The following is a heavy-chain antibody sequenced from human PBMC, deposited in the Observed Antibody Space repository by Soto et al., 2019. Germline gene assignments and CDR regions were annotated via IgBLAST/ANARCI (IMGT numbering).Heavy chain of an antibody. CDR3: AKEEADDYVWGSYRLYYYYYGMDV. Sequence: GSLLLACAASGFTFSSYGMHWVRQAPGKGLEWVAVISYDGSNKYYADSVKGRFTISRDNSKNTLYLQMNSLRAEDTAVYYCAKEEADDYVWGSYRLYYYYYGMDVWGQGTKVTVSS. J-gene: IGHJ6*02. CDR1: GFTFSSYG. V-gene: IGHV3-30*18. D-gene: IGHD3-16*02. CDR2: ISYDGSNK.